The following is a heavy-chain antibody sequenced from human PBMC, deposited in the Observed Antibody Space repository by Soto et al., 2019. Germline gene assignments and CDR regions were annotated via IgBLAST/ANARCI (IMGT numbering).Heavy chain of an antibody. CDR2: IFSNDEK. V-gene: IGHV2-26*01. Sequence: SGPTLVNPTATLTLTCTVSGFSLSNARMGVSWIRQPPGKALEWLAHIFSNDEKSYSTSLKSRLTISKDTSKSQVVLTMTNMDPVDTATYYCARIDAAAAGISDYWGQGTLVTVSS. CDR1: GFSLSNARMG. J-gene: IGHJ4*02. D-gene: IGHD6-13*01. CDR3: ARIDAAAAGISDY.